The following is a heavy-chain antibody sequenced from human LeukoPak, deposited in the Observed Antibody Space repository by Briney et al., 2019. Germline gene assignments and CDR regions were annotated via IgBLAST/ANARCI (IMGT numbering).Heavy chain of an antibody. CDR3: ARGRRETSSIYYMDV. Sequence: PSETLSLTCTVSGGSMRTYYWTWIRQPPGKGLEWIGYIYYSGSTNYNPSLKSRVTISVDTSKNQFSLKLSSVTAADTAVYYCARGRRETSSIYYMDVWGKGTTVTVSS. CDR1: GGSMRTYY. J-gene: IGHJ6*03. CDR2: IYYSGST. V-gene: IGHV4-59*01. D-gene: IGHD3-10*01.